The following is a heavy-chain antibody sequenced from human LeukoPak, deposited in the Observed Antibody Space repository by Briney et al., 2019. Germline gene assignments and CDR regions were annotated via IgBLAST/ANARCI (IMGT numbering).Heavy chain of an antibody. V-gene: IGHV1-24*01. CDR2: FDPEDGET. J-gene: IGHJ3*02. CDR1: GYTLTELS. D-gene: IGHD2-15*01. Sequence: AASVKVSCKVSGYTLTELSMHWVRQAPGKGLEWMGGFDPEDGETIYAQKFQGRVTMTEDTPTDTAYMELSSLRSEDTAVYYCATDPPLYCSGGSCYLLGAFDIWGQGTMVTVSS. CDR3: ATDPPLYCSGGSCYLLGAFDI.